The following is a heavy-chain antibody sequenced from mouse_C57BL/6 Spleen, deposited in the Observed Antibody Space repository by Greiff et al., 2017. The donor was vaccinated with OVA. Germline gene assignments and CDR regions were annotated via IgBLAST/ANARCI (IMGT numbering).Heavy chain of an antibody. D-gene: IGHD2-4*01. Sequence: VKLMESGPGLVAPSQSLSITCTVSGFSLTSYAISWVRQPPGKGLEWLGVIWTGGGTKYNSALKSRLSISKDNSKSQVFLKMNSLQNDDTASYYCASYDYDLEFAYWGQGTLVTVSA. J-gene: IGHJ3*01. CDR1: GFSLTSYA. CDR2: IWTGGGT. V-gene: IGHV2-9-1*01. CDR3: ASYDYDLEFAY.